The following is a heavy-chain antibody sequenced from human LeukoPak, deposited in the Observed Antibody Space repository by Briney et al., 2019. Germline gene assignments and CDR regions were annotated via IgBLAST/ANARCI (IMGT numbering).Heavy chain of an antibody. J-gene: IGHJ5*02. CDR2: LQHSAIT. V-gene: IGHV4-38-2*01. CDR1: GDYIRGVHY. D-gene: IGHD6-19*01. Sequence: PSETLSLTCVVSGDYIRGVHYWGWIRQPPGKGLEWIGSLQHSAITYYSPSLQSQVTMSSDASEYQFSQKLRSVTAADTATYYGARMSIAVAGIVQLNWFDPWGQGTLVTVSS. CDR3: ARMSIAVAGIVQLNWFDP.